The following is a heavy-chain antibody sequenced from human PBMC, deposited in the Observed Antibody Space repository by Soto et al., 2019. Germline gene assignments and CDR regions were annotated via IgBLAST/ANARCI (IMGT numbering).Heavy chain of an antibody. V-gene: IGHV1-18*04. CDR2: VSAYNGNT. CDR3: ASGFSGLVRDGYGMDV. D-gene: IGHD3-10*01. Sequence: GASVKVSFKASGYTFTSYGISWVRQAPGQGLEWMGWVSAYNGNTNYAQKLQGRVTMTTDTSTSTAYMELRSLRSDDTAVYYCASGFSGLVRDGYGMDVWGQGTTVTVSS. J-gene: IGHJ6*02. CDR1: GYTFTSYG.